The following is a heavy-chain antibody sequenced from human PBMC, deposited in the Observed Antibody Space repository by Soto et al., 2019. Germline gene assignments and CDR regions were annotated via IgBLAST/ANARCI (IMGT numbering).Heavy chain of an antibody. V-gene: IGHV1-69*13. Sequence: ASVKVSCKASGGAFSSYAISWVRQAPGQGLEWMGGIIPIFGTANYAQKFQGRVTITADESTSTAYMELSSLRSEDTAVYYCARTGYSSGWYLDYFDYWGQGTLVTVSS. CDR1: GGAFSSYA. D-gene: IGHD6-19*01. J-gene: IGHJ4*02. CDR3: ARTGYSSGWYLDYFDY. CDR2: IIPIFGTA.